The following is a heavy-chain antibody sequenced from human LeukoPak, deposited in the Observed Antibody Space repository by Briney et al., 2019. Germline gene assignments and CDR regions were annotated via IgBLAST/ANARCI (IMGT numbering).Heavy chain of an antibody. V-gene: IGHV3-33*01. J-gene: IGHJ4*02. CDR3: SREVYDIVAGSRYFDY. CDR1: GFTFSSYG. Sequence: GGSLRLSCAPSGFTFSSYGMHWARQAPGKGLEWVAVIWYDGSNKYYADSVKGRFTISRDNSKNTLYLQMNSLRAEDTAVYYCSREVYDIVAGSRYFDYWGQGTLVTVSS. CDR2: IWYDGSNK. D-gene: IGHD3-9*01.